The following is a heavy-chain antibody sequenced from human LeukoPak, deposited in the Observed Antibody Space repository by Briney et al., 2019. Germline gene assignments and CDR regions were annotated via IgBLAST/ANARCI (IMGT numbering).Heavy chain of an antibody. D-gene: IGHD2-2*01. Sequence: GSLRLSCAASGFTFSTYSMNWVRQAPGKGLEWVSSIRIASSYIYYADSVKGRFTISRDDAKNSLYLQMNSLRAEDTAVYYCARYCSSSRCLYYYHMDVWGKGTTVRVFS. J-gene: IGHJ6*03. V-gene: IGHV3-21*01. CDR1: GFTFSTYS. CDR3: ARYCSSSRCLYYYHMDV. CDR2: IRIASSYI.